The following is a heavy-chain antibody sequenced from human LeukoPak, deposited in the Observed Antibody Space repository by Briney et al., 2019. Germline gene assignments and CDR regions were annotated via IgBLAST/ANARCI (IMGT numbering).Heavy chain of an antibody. CDR1: GASISSSHYY. J-gene: IGHJ5*02. V-gene: IGHV4-39*01. CDR2: TYYNGNT. CDR3: ARHLLPLFGVRGFGRFDP. D-gene: IGHD3-10*01. Sequence: PSETLSPTCSVSGASISSSHYYWGWIRQPPGKGLEWIGITYYNGNTYCNPSLKSRVTMSVDMSRNQFSLNLNSVTAADTAVYYCARHLLPLFGVRGFGRFDPWGQGTLVTVSS.